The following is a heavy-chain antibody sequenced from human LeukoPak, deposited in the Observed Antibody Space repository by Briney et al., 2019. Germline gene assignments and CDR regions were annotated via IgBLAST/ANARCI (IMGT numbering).Heavy chain of an antibody. D-gene: IGHD6-19*01. V-gene: IGHV3-23*01. CDR1: GFTFSSYA. CDR3: AKDQAPYSSGWYYFDY. J-gene: IGHJ4*02. CDR2: ISGSGGST. Sequence: GGSLRLSCVASGFTFSSYAMSWVRQAPGKGLEWVPAISGSGGSTYYADSVKGRFTISRDNSKNTLYVQMNSLRAEDTAVYYCAKDQAPYSSGWYYFDYWGQGTLVTVSS.